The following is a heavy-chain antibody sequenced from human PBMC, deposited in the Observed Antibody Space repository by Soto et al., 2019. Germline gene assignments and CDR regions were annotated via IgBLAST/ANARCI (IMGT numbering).Heavy chain of an antibody. CDR3: ARSAGNAGRFSES. V-gene: IGHV5-51*01. D-gene: IGHD2-15*01. Sequence: GSLKISCKGSGYTFTSYWIGWVRQMPGEGLEWLGVIYPGDSDTRYSPSFQRQVTIPADRSIITSYLQWACLEASDSAIYYGARSAGNAGRFSESGGQGTLVTVSS. CDR2: IYPGDSDT. J-gene: IGHJ4*02. CDR1: GYTFTSYW.